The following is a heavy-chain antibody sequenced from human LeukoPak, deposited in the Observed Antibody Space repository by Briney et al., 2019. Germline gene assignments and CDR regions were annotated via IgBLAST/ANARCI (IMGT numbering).Heavy chain of an antibody. Sequence: SETLSLTCTVSGGSISSYYWSWTRQPPGKGLEWIGYIYYSGSTNYNPSLKSRVTISVDTSKNQFSLKLSSVTAADTAVYYCARVRPPGQQLPYYFDYWGQGTLVTVSS. CDR3: ARVRPPGQQLPYYFDY. J-gene: IGHJ4*02. CDR2: IYYSGST. CDR1: GGSISSYY. V-gene: IGHV4-59*01. D-gene: IGHD6-13*01.